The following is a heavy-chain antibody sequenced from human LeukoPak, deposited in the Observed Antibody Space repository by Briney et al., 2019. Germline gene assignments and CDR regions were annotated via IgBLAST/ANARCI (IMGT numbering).Heavy chain of an antibody. CDR1: GYTFYRHG. CDR3: ARDYEPMTTTFFDY. V-gene: IGHV1-18*01. Sequence: ASVKVSCKASGYTFYRHGITWVRQAPGQGLEWMGWISGYKGNTKYAQKFQGRVTMTTDTSTSTAYMGVRSLRSDDTAVYYCARDYEPMTTTFFDYWGQGTLVTVSS. CDR2: ISGYKGNT. D-gene: IGHD1-26*01. J-gene: IGHJ4*02.